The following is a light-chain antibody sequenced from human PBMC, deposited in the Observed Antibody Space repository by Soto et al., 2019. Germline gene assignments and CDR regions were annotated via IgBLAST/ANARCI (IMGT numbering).Light chain of an antibody. Sequence: QVTQSPSSVSASVGDRVTITCRASQGISSWLAWYQKKPGKAPNLLIYAASSLQSGVPSRFSGSESGTDFTLTISSLQPEDCAIYFCQQANSFPITFGQGTRLEIK. J-gene: IGKJ5*01. V-gene: IGKV1-12*01. CDR3: QQANSFPIT. CDR2: AAS. CDR1: QGISSW.